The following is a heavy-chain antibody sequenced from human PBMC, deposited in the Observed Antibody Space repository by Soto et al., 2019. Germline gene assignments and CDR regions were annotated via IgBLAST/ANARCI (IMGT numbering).Heavy chain of an antibody. CDR2: IIPMFGTA. V-gene: IGHV1-69*13. Sequence: ASVKVSCKAPGGTFSTYAISWVRQAPGQGLEWMGGIIPMFGTANYAQRFQDRVTITADESTNTVYMELSSLRSEGTAVYFCASGIQLWLRRINNGYSGWGQGTLVTV. J-gene: IGHJ4*02. D-gene: IGHD5-18*01. CDR1: GGTFSTYA. CDR3: ASGIQLWLRRINNGYSG.